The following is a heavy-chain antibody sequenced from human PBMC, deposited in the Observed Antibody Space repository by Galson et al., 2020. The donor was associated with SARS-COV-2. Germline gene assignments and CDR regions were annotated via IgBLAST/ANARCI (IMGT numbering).Heavy chain of an antibody. CDR2: IRSKAYGGTA. Sequence: PGGSLRLSCTASGFTFGDYGMNWVRQAPGKGLEWVGLIRSKAYGGTAEYAAPVKGRFTISRDDSKSIAYLQMNTLKTEDTGVYYCIRGRGENSWGQGTLVTVSS. CDR1: GFTFGDYG. V-gene: IGHV3-49*04. D-gene: IGHD3-10*01. J-gene: IGHJ4*02. CDR3: IRGRGENS.